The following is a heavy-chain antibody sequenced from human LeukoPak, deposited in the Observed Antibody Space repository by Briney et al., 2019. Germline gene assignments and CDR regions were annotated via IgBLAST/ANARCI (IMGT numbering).Heavy chain of an antibody. CDR2: ISGRTGAT. V-gene: IGHV3-23*01. J-gene: IGHJ4*02. Sequence: GGSLRLSCAASGFTFTTNAMSWVRQAPGKGLEWVSAISGRTGATSYADSEKCRFTISRDNSKSTLYLQMDSLRAEDTAVYYCATGAVPWYFGYWGQGTLVTVSS. CDR3: ATGAVPWYFGY. CDR1: GFTFTTNA. D-gene: IGHD6-19*01.